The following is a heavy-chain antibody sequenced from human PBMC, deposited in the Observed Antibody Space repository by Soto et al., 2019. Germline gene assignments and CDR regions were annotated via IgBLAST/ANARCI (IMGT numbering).Heavy chain of an antibody. V-gene: IGHV3-11*06. CDR1: GFPFSDYY. CDR2: ISPKSTYR. Sequence: GGSLRLSCPTSGFPFSDYYMSWIRQAPGKGLEWLSHISPKSTYRNYADSVKGRFTISRDNTKSSLFLQMNSLGVEDTAVYYCVRGGGGGLFEHWGQGVLVTVSS. J-gene: IGHJ4*02. D-gene: IGHD2-21*01. CDR3: VRGGGGGLFEH.